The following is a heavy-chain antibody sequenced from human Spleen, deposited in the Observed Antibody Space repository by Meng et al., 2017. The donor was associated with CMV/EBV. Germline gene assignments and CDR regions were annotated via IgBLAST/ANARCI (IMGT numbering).Heavy chain of an antibody. CDR3: TTDASHCSSTSCYTGEDAFDI. D-gene: IGHD2-2*02. V-gene: IGHV3-15*01. Sequence: GESLKISCAASGFTFSNAWMSWVRQAPGKGLEWVGRIKSKTDGGTTDYAAPVKGRFTISRDDSKNTLYLQMNSLKTEDTAVYYCTTDASHCSSTSCYTGEDAFDIWAQGTMVTVSS. J-gene: IGHJ3*02. CDR2: IKSKTDGGTT. CDR1: GFTFSNAW.